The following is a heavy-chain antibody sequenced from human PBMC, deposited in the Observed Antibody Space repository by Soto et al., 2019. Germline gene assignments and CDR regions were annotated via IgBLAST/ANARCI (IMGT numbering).Heavy chain of an antibody. CDR2: ISSSSSYI. V-gene: IGHV3-21*01. Sequence: SLRLSCAASGFTFSSYSMNWVRQAPGKGLEWVSSISSSSSYIYYADSVKGRFTISRDNAKNSLYLQMNSLRAEDTAVYYCARVRYYYDSSGYYHYYFDYWGQGTLVTVSS. J-gene: IGHJ4*02. D-gene: IGHD3-22*01. CDR1: GFTFSSYS. CDR3: ARVRYYYDSSGYYHYYFDY.